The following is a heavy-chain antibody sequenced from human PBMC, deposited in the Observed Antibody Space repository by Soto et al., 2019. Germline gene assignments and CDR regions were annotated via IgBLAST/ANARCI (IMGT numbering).Heavy chain of an antibody. CDR3: ARAYSSGWSLYFDY. D-gene: IGHD6-19*01. CDR1: GYSFTSYG. J-gene: IGHJ4*02. CDR2: IIPILGIA. V-gene: IGHV1-69*04. Sequence: SVKVSCKASGYSFTSYGISWVRQAPGQGLEWMGRIIPILGIANYAQKFQGRVTITADKSTSTAYMELSSLRSEDTAVYYCARAYSSGWSLYFDYWGQGTLVTVS.